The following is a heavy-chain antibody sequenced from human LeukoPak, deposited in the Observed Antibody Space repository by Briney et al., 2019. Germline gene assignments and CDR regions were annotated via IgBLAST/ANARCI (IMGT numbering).Heavy chain of an antibody. CDR2: IIPIFGTA. V-gene: IGHV1-69*05. CDR1: GGTFSSYA. J-gene: IGHJ4*02. CDR3: ARGRLVAAAGTTFDY. Sequence: SVKVSCKASGGTFSSYAISWVRQAPGQGLEWMGRIIPIFGTANYAQKFQGRVTITTDESTSTAYMELSSLRSEDTAAYYCARGRLVAAAGTTFDYWGQGTLVTVSS. D-gene: IGHD6-13*01.